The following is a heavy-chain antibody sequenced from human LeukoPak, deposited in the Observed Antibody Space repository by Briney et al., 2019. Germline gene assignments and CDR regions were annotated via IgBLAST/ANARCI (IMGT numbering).Heavy chain of an antibody. CDR1: AASISSSSHH. Sequence: PSETLSLTCTISAASISSSSHHWGWIRQSPGKGLEWIGSIYYSGSTYYNPSLKSRVTISVDTSKNQFSLKLSSVTAADTAVYYCARWITIFGVVIGTAFDYWGQGTLVTVSS. V-gene: IGHV4-39*01. CDR2: IYYSGST. CDR3: ARWITIFGVVIGTAFDY. J-gene: IGHJ4*02. D-gene: IGHD3-3*01.